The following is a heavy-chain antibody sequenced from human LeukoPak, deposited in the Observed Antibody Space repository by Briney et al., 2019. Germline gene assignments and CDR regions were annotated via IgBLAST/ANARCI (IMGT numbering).Heavy chain of an antibody. Sequence: PSETLSLTCTVSGGSISSYYWSWIRQPPGKGLEWIGYIYTSGSTNYNPSLKSRVTIPVDTSKNQFSLKLSSVTAADTAVYYCARLQTYYYDSSGYPEGFDAFDIWGQGTMVTVSS. CDR2: IYTSGST. D-gene: IGHD3-22*01. J-gene: IGHJ3*02. CDR3: ARLQTYYYDSSGYPEGFDAFDI. CDR1: GGSISSYY. V-gene: IGHV4-4*09.